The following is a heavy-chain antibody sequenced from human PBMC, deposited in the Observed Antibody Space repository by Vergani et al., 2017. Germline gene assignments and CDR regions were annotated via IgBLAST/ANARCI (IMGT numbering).Heavy chain of an antibody. CDR3: ARVGVVRGVSYSCCYYCMDV. J-gene: IGHJ6*02. CDR1: VGSISSGDYY. D-gene: IGHD3-10*01. V-gene: IGHV4-30-4*08. Sequence: QVQPQESVPGLVKPSQTLSLTCTVSVGSISSGDYYWSWIRQPPGKGMGWIGYIYYSGSTYYNPSLKSRVTISVDTSNKQFSLKLSSVTAADAAVYYCARVGVVRGVSYSCCYYCMDVWGQGTTVTVSS. CDR2: IYYSGST.